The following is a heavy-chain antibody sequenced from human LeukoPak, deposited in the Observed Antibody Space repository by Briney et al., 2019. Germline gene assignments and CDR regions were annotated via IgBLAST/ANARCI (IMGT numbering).Heavy chain of an antibody. V-gene: IGHV4-4*02. J-gene: IGHJ5*02. CDR2: IYHSGST. D-gene: IGHD1-26*01. CDR1: GGSISSSNW. CDR3: ARDSPRGARYWEWELGRWFDP. Sequence: MTSETLSLTCAVSGGSISSSNWWSWVRQPPGKGLEWIGEIYHSGSTNYNPSLKSRVTISVDKSKNQFSLKLSSVTAADTAVYYCARDSPRGARYWEWELGRWFDPWGQGTLVTVSS.